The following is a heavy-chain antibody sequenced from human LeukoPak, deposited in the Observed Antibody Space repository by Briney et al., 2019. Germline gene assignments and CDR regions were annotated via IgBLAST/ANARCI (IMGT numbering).Heavy chain of an antibody. Sequence: SETLSLTCSVSGGSISSSHYYWGWIRQPPGKGLEWIGTIYYSGTTYYNPSLESRVTISEDTSKNQFSLTLRSVTAADTAVYYCARDVGNVAGTFWFDPWGQGTLVTVSS. D-gene: IGHD6-19*01. CDR3: ARDVGNVAGTFWFDP. CDR1: GGSISSSHYY. CDR2: IYYSGTT. J-gene: IGHJ5*02. V-gene: IGHV4-39*07.